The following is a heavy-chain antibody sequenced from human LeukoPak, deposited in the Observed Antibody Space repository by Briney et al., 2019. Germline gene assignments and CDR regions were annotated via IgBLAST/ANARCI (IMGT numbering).Heavy chain of an antibody. CDR1: GGSISSGSYY. Sequence: SETLSLTCTVSGGSISSGSYYWSWIRQPAGKGLEWIGYIYYSGSTNYNPSLKSRVTISVDTSKNQFSLKLSSVTAADTAVYYCARGLGDEQWLVPNWFDPWGQGTLVTVSS. D-gene: IGHD6-19*01. CDR2: IYYSGST. J-gene: IGHJ5*02. CDR3: ARGLGDEQWLVPNWFDP. V-gene: IGHV4-61*10.